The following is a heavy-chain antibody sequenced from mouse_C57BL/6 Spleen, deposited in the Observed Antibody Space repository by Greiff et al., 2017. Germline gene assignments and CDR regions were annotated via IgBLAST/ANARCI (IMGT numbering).Heavy chain of an antibody. CDR3: ARSYGSSSYYFDY. J-gene: IGHJ2*01. D-gene: IGHD1-1*01. CDR2: IYPGDGDT. CDR1: GYAFSSSW. V-gene: IGHV1-82*01. Sequence: VQLQQSGPELVKPGASVKISCKASGYAFSSSWMNWVKQRPGKGLEWIGRIYPGDGDTNYNGKFKGKATLTADKSSSTAYMQLSSLTSEDSAVYFGARSYGSSSYYFDYWGQGTTLTVSS.